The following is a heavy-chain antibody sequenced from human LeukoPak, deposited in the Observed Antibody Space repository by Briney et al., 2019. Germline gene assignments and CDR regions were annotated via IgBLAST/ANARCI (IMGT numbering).Heavy chain of an antibody. J-gene: IGHJ4*02. CDR3: ARVVATTLDLDY. Sequence: SETLSLTCTVSGYSISSGYYWGWIRQPPGKGLEWIGSIYHSGSTYYNPSLKSRVTISVDTSKNQFSLKLSSVTAADTAVYYCARVVATTLDLDYWGQGTLVTVSS. CDR1: GYSISSGYY. D-gene: IGHD5-12*01. V-gene: IGHV4-38-2*02. CDR2: IYHSGST.